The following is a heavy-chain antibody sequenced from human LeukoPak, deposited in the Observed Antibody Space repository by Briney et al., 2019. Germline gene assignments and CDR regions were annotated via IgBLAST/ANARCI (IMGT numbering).Heavy chain of an antibody. Sequence: SETLSHTCTVSGGSISSGSYYWSWIRQPAGKGLEWIGRIYTSGSTNYNPSLKSRVTISVDTSKNQFSLKLSSVTAADTAVYYCASGRDGYNFDYWGQGTLVTVSS. D-gene: IGHD5-24*01. V-gene: IGHV4-61*02. CDR1: GGSISSGSYY. CDR3: ASGRDGYNFDY. CDR2: IYTSGST. J-gene: IGHJ4*02.